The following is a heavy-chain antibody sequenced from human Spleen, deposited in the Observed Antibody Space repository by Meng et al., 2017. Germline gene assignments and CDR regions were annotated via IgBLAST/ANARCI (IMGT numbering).Heavy chain of an antibody. V-gene: IGHV4-59*01. CDR1: GGSISSYY. Sequence: SETLSLTCTVSGGSISSYYWSWIRQPPGKGLEWIGYIYYSGSTNYNPSLKSRVTISVDTSKNQFSLKLSSVTAADTAVYYCARIRGEETIFGVVTYYGMDVWGQGTTVTVSS. CDR2: IYYSGST. J-gene: IGHJ6*02. D-gene: IGHD3-3*01. CDR3: ARIRGEETIFGVVTYYGMDV.